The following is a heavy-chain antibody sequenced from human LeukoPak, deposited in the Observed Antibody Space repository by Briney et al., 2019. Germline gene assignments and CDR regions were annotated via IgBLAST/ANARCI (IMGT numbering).Heavy chain of an antibody. CDR2: IRQDGGEK. J-gene: IGHJ6*02. Sequence: GGSLRLSCAASGFTFSNFWMSWVRQAPGKGLEWVANIRQDGGEKYYVDFVKGRFTISRDNAKNSLYLQMNSLRADDTAVYYCARDNSSGYYYYYYGMDVWGQGTTVTVSS. V-gene: IGHV3-7*01. CDR1: GFTFSNFW. CDR3: ARDNSSGYYYYYYGMDV. D-gene: IGHD6-19*01.